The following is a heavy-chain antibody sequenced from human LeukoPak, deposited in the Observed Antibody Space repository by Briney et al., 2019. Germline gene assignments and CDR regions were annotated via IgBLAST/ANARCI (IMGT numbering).Heavy chain of an antibody. V-gene: IGHV1-8*03. CDR1: GYTFTSYG. CDR3: TRRSGSYFPSDI. CDR2: MNPNSGNT. D-gene: IGHD1-26*01. Sequence: GASVKVSCKASGYTFTSYGINWVRQAPGQGLEWMGWMNPNSGNTGYAQKFQGRVTITRNTSISTAYMELSSLRSEDTAVYYCTRRSGSYFPSDIWGQGTMVTVSS. J-gene: IGHJ3*02.